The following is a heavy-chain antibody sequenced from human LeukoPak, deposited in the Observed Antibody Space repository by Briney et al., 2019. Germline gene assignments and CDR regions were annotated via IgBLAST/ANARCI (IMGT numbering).Heavy chain of an antibody. CDR2: IRQSGNEK. V-gene: IGHV3-7*01. Sequence: GGSLRLSCATSGFTFSSNGMHWVRQAPGKGLEWVANIRQSGNEKYYVDSVKGRFTISRDNAENSLFLQMNSLRAEDTAVYYCAKGGNLDSWGQGALVTVSS. CDR1: GFTFSSNG. CDR3: AKGGNLDS. J-gene: IGHJ5*01.